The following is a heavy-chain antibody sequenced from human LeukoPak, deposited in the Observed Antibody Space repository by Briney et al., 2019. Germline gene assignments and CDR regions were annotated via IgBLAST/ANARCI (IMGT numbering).Heavy chain of an antibody. Sequence: PSETLSLTCTVSGGSISSYYWSWIRQPPGKGLEWIGEINHSGSTNYNPSLKSRVTTSVDTSKNQFSLKLSSVTAADTAVYYCARGEDSSGYYVEFDYWGQGTLVTVSS. J-gene: IGHJ4*02. CDR3: ARGEDSSGYYVEFDY. CDR1: GGSISSYY. CDR2: INHSGST. V-gene: IGHV4-34*01. D-gene: IGHD3-22*01.